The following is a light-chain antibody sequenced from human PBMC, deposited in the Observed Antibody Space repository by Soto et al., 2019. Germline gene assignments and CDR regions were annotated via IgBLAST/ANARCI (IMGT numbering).Light chain of an antibody. V-gene: IGLV2-11*01. J-gene: IGLJ3*02. CDR1: SSDVGGFDF. CDR2: DVS. Sequence: QSVLTQPRSVSGSPGQSVAISCTATSSDVGGFDFVSWYQQHPGKAPKLMIYDVSKRPSGVPDRFSGSRSGDTASLTISGLQAEDEADYYCCLYTASYSVFGGGTKLTVL. CDR3: CLYTASYSV.